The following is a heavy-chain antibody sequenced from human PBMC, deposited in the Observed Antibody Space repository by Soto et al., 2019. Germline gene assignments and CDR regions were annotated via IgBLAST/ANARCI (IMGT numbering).Heavy chain of an antibody. CDR2: IHYSGST. CDR1: GGSISGSY. CDR3: ARQVYGDYLGGNWFDP. Sequence: SETLSLTCTVSGGSISGSYWSWIRQTPGKVLEWIGYIHYSGSTNYNPSLKSRVTMSVDSAKNQFSLELNSVSAADTALYFCARQVYGDYLGGNWFDPWGQGVPVTVSS. V-gene: IGHV4-59*01. J-gene: IGHJ5*02. D-gene: IGHD4-17*01.